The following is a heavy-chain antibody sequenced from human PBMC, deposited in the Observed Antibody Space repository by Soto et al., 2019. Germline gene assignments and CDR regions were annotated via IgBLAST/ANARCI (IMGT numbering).Heavy chain of an antibody. J-gene: IGHJ3*02. CDR2: ISGSGGST. CDR3: ALSNWNDVFGPMFLTTPSDAFDI. V-gene: IGHV3-23*01. CDR1: GFTFSSYA. D-gene: IGHD1-1*01. Sequence: PGGSLRLSXAASGFTFSSYAMSWVRQAPGKGLEWVSAISGSGGSTYYADSVKGRFTISRDNSKNTLYLQMNSLRAEDTAVYYCALSNWNDVFGPMFLTTPSDAFDIWGQGTMVTVSS.